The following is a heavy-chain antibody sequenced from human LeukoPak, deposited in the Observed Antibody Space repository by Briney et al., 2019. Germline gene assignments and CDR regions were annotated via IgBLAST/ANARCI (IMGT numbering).Heavy chain of an antibody. D-gene: IGHD1-26*01. CDR1: GFTFSGYS. J-gene: IGHJ5*02. CDR3: ARDQGGEGWFDP. CDR2: ISSGSSFI. Sequence: PGGSLRLSCAASGFTFSGYSMNWVRQAPGKGLEWVSSISSGSSFIYYADSVKGRFTVSRDNAKNSLYLQMNSLRAEDTAVYYCARDQGGEGWFDPWGQGTLVTVSS. V-gene: IGHV3-21*01.